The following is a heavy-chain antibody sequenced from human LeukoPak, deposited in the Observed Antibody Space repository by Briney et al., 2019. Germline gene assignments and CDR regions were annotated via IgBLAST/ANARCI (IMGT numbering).Heavy chain of an antibody. J-gene: IGHJ4*02. CDR2: INSDGSIT. D-gene: IGHD3/OR15-3a*01. V-gene: IGHV3-74*01. Sequence: GGSLRLSGAASGFTFSGYWMHWVRQPPGKGLVWVARINSDGSITNYADSVKGRFTISRDNANTLYLQMNSLRAEDTAVYFCVRGTAFWTGVDYWGQGTLVTVSS. CDR3: VRGTAFWTGVDY. CDR1: GFTFSGYW.